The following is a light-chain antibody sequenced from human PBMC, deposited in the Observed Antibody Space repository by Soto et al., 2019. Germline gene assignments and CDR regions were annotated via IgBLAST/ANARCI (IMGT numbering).Light chain of an antibody. Sequence: EMVLTQSPGTLSLSPGERAILSCRASQSVSANYLAWYQHKPGQAPRLLIYGASSRATGIPDRFSGSGSGTDFTLTISRLETEDSAVYYCKQYGNSGTFGQGTKVEI. CDR1: QSVSANY. CDR2: GAS. J-gene: IGKJ1*01. V-gene: IGKV3-20*01. CDR3: KQYGNSGT.